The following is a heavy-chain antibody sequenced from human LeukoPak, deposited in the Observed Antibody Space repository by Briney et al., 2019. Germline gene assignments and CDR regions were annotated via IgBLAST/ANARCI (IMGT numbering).Heavy chain of an antibody. D-gene: IGHD2-2*03. CDR2: INHSGST. CDR1: GGSISSSNW. J-gene: IGHJ6*03. Sequence: PSETLSLTCAVSGGSISSSNWWSWVRQPPGKGLEWIGEINHSGSTNYNPSLKSRVTISVDTSKNQFSLKLSSVTAADTAVYYCARHVGGYCSSTSCSGRYYYYMDVWGKGTTVTISS. CDR3: ARHVGGYCSSTSCSGRYYYYMDV. V-gene: IGHV4-4*02.